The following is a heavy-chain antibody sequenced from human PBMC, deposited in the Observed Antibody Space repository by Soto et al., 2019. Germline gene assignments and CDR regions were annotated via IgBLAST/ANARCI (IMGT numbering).Heavy chain of an antibody. CDR3: ARIGHYYGSGSYYRGY. D-gene: IGHD3-10*01. J-gene: IGHJ4*02. V-gene: IGHV1-46*03. Sequence: ASVKVSCKASGYTFTSYYMHWVRQAPGQGLEWMGIINPSGGSTSYAQKFQGRVTMTRDTSTSTVYMELSSLRSEDTAVYYCARIGHYYGSGSYYRGYWGQGTLVTVSS. CDR2: INPSGGST. CDR1: GYTFTSYY.